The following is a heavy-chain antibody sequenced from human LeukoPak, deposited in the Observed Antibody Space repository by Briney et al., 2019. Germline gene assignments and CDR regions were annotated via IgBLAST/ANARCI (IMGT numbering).Heavy chain of an antibody. V-gene: IGHV3-23*01. CDR1: GFTFSSYA. CDR3: AKTGLGSSGSYPQYYFDY. D-gene: IGHD3-10*01. J-gene: IGHJ4*02. Sequence: GGSLRLSCAASGFTFSSYAMSGVRQAPGKGLEWVSSISGSGGSTYYADSVKGRFTISRDNSKNTLYLQMNILRAEDTAVYYCAKTGLGSSGSYPQYYFDYWGQGPLVSVSS. CDR2: ISGSGGST.